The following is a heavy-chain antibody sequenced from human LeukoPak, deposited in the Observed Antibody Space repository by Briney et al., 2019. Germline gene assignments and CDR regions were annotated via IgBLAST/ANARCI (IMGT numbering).Heavy chain of an antibody. J-gene: IGHJ5*02. Sequence: PSETLSLTCTVSGGSISSYYWSWIRQPAGKGLEWIGRIYTSGSTNYNPSLKSRVTMSVDTSKNLFSLKLSSVTAADTAVYYCARDGGSGSYYTDNWFDPWGQGTLVTVSS. D-gene: IGHD3-10*01. V-gene: IGHV4-4*07. CDR3: ARDGGSGSYYTDNWFDP. CDR1: GGSISSYY. CDR2: IYTSGST.